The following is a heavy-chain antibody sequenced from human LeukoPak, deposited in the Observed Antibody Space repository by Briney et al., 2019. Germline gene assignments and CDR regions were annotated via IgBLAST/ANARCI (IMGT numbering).Heavy chain of an antibody. CDR3: ARDDDWMFDS. CDR1: GFTFSSYA. D-gene: IGHD3-9*01. V-gene: IGHV3-30-3*01. Sequence: GGSLRLSCAASGFTFSSYAMHWVRQAPGKGLEWVAVISYDGSNKYYADSVKGRFTISRDNSKNTLYLQMNSLRDEDTAVYYCARDDDWMFDSWGQGTLVTVSS. CDR2: ISYDGSNK. J-gene: IGHJ4*02.